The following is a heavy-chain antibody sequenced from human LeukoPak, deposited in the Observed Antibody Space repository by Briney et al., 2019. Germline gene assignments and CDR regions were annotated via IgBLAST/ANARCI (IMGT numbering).Heavy chain of an antibody. CDR3: AKVAGGDFGTYYYYYMDV. D-gene: IGHD3-10*01. V-gene: IGHV3-30*18. CDR2: ISYDGSNK. Sequence: GGSLRLSCAASGFTFSIYEMNWVRQAPGKGLEWVAFISYDGSNKYYAESVKGRFTISRDKSKNTLYLEMNSLRAEDTAVYYCAKVAGGDFGTYYYYYMDVWGKGTTVTVSS. J-gene: IGHJ6*03. CDR1: GFTFSIYE.